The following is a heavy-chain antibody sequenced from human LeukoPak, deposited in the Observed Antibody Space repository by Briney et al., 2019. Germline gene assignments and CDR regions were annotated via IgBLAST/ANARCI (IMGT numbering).Heavy chain of an antibody. CDR3: ARSNPSSYRSRDGYNL. V-gene: IGHV1-69*13. Sequence: GASVKVSCKASGGTFSSYAISWVRQAPGQGLEWMGGIIPIFGTANYAQKFQGRVTITADESTSTAYMELSSLRSEDTAVYYCARSNPSSYRSRDGYNLWGQGTMVTVSS. CDR1: GGTFSSYA. J-gene: IGHJ3*01. CDR2: IIPIFGTA. D-gene: IGHD5-24*01.